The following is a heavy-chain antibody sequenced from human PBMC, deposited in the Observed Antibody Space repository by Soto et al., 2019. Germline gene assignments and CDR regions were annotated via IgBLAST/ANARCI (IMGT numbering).Heavy chain of an antibody. CDR2: IIPIFGTA. Sequence: QVQLVQSGAEVKKPGSSVKVSCKASGGTFSSYAISWVRQAPGQGLEWMGGIIPIFGTANYAQKFQGRVTITADKSTSTAYMELSSLRSEDTAVYYCARPLTRCGYYTADYYYYYGMDVWGQGTTVTVSS. CDR1: GGTFSSYA. J-gene: IGHJ6*02. V-gene: IGHV1-69*06. D-gene: IGHD3-3*01. CDR3: ARPLTRCGYYTADYYYYYGMDV.